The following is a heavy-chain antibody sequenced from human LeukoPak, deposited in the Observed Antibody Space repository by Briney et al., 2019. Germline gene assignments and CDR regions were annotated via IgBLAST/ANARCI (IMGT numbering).Heavy chain of an antibody. Sequence: GGSLRLSCAASGFTFSNFAMHWVRQAPGKGLEWVSFVVASGDKAYYADSVKGRFTISRDNRKNSLFLQMNSLRSEDTALYYCAKDKDTSGWDHWGQGTLVTVSS. D-gene: IGHD6-19*01. CDR2: VVASGDKA. V-gene: IGHV3-43*02. CDR1: GFTFSNFA. CDR3: AKDKDTSGWDH. J-gene: IGHJ4*02.